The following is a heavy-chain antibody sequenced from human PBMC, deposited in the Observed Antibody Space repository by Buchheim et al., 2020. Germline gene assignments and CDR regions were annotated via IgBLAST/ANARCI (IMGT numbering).Heavy chain of an antibody. Sequence: QVQLQESGPGLVKPSETLSLTCAVYGGSFSGYYWSWIRQPPGKGLEWIGYIYYSGSTNYNPSLKSRVTISVDTSKNQFSLKLSSVTAADTAVYYCARRGRDTTYYSDYWGQGTL. D-gene: IGHD4-17*01. J-gene: IGHJ4*02. CDR3: ARRGRDTTYYSDY. CDR2: IYYSGST. CDR1: GGSFSGYY. V-gene: IGHV4-59*08.